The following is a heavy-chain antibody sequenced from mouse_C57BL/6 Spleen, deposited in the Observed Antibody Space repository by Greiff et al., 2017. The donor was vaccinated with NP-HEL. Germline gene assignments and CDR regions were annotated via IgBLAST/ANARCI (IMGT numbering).Heavy chain of an antibody. CDR1: GYTFTSYW. CDR2: IHPNSGST. D-gene: IGHD2-5*01. CDR3: ARSGGYSNYPGFAY. J-gene: IGHJ3*01. Sequence: QVQLQQPGAELVKPGASVKLSCKASGYTFTSYWMHWVKQRPGQGLEWIGMIHPNSGSTNYNEKFKSKATLTVDKSSSTAYMQLSSLTSEDSAVYYCARSGGYSNYPGFAYWGQVTLVTVSA. V-gene: IGHV1-64*01.